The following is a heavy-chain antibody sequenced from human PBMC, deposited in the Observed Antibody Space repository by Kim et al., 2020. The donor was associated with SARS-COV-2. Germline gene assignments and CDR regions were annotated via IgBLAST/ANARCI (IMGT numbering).Heavy chain of an antibody. CDR3: ARRLGYCRGGSCYITRFDP. CDR1: GGSFSGYY. J-gene: IGHJ5*02. CDR2: INHSGST. V-gene: IGHV4-34*01. Sequence: SETLSLTCAVYGGSFSGYYWSWIRQPPGKGLEWIGEINHSGSTNYNPSLKSRVTISVDTSKNQFSLKLSSVTAAATAVYYCARRLGYCRGGSCYITRFDP. D-gene: IGHD2-15*01.